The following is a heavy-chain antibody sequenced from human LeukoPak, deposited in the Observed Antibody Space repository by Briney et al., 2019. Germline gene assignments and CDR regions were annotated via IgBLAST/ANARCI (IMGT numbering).Heavy chain of an antibody. CDR1: GGSISSSSYY. V-gene: IGHV4-39*01. J-gene: IGHJ4*02. CDR2: IYYSGST. Sequence: PSETLSLTCTVSGGSISSSSYYWCWIRQPPGKGLEWIGSIYYSGSTYYNPSLKSRVTISVDTSKNQFSLKLSSVTAADTAVYYCARQRDFWSQYYFDYWGQGTLVTVSS. D-gene: IGHD3-3*01. CDR3: ARQRDFWSQYYFDY.